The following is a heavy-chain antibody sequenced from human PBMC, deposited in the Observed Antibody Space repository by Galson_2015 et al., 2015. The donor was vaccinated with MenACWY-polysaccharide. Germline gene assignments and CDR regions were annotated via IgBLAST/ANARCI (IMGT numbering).Heavy chain of an antibody. D-gene: IGHD3-10*01. CDR2: VNWDGTNT. J-gene: IGHJ4*02. Sequence: SRRLSCAASGFTFNGYAMHWVRHDPGKGLVWVALVNWDGTNTYYADSVKGRFTISRDNSKNSLYLQMNSLRTEDTALYYCAKDDSGSYPYWGQGTLVTVSS. CDR3: AKDDSGSYPY. V-gene: IGHV3-43*02. CDR1: GFTFNGYA.